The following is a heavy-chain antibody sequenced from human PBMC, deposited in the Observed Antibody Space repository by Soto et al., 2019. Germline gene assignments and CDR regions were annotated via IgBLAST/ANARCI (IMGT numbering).Heavy chain of an antibody. CDR2: ISGSGGST. Sequence: EVQLLESGGGLVQPGGSLRLSCAASGFTFSSYAMSWVRQAPGKGLEWVSAISGSGGSTYYADSVKGRFTISRDNSKKTRYLQMNSLRTEYTAVYYCTKRLGYCSGGSCASYYYYYMDVWGKGTTVTVSS. CDR3: TKRLGYCSGGSCASYYYYYMDV. J-gene: IGHJ6*03. CDR1: GFTFSSYA. V-gene: IGHV3-23*01. D-gene: IGHD2-15*01.